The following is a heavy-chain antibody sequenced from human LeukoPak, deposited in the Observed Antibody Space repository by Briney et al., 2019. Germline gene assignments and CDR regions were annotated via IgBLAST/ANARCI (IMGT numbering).Heavy chain of an antibody. CDR2: INYSGNT. D-gene: IGHD2-15*01. J-gene: IGHJ4*02. CDR3: ARRGTAYCRGGNCYSDKYFDY. V-gene: IGHV4-34*01. CDR1: GGSLSGYY. Sequence: SETLSLTCAVYGGSLSGYYWTWIRQTPGKGLEWIGEINYSGNTNCNRPLKSRVTISADTSKNQFSLRLSSVTAADTAVYYCARRGTAYCRGGNCYSDKYFDYWGQGTQVTVSS.